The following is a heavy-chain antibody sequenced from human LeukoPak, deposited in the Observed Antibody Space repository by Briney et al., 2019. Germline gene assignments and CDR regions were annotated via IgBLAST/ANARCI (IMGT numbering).Heavy chain of an antibody. CDR3: ARDRTTAGPYYFDY. V-gene: IGHV4-4*07. CDR1: GGSISSYY. J-gene: IGHJ4*02. CDR2: IYTSGST. D-gene: IGHD6-19*01. Sequence: SETLSLTCTVSGGSISSYYWSWIRQPAGKGLEWIGRIYTSGSTNYNPSLKSRVTMSVDTSKNQFSLKLSSVTAADTAVYYCARDRTTAGPYYFDYWGQGTLVTVSS.